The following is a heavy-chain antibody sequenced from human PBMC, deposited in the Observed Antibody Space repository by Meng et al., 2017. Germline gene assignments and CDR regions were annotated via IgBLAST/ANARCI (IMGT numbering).Heavy chain of an antibody. Sequence: QVEVVQDWAEVKKPGASVKVFCQASGYTFTSYNMHWVRQATGQGLEWMGIINPSGGSTSYAQKFQGRVTMTRDTSTSTVYMELSSLRSEDTAVYYCARGYLPYDSSGYYFDYWGQGTLVTVSS. J-gene: IGHJ4*02. CDR3: ARGYLPYDSSGYYFDY. V-gene: IGHV1-46*01. CDR2: INPSGGST. CDR1: GYTFTSYN. D-gene: IGHD3-22*01.